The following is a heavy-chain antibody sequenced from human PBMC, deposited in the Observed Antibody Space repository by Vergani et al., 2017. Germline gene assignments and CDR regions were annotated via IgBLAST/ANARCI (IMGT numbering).Heavy chain of an antibody. CDR3: ARRSSSYYFDI. V-gene: IGHV4-59*04. Sequence: QVRLQESGPGLVKPSETLSLTCSVSGGSMSGYYWSWIRQPPGKELEWIGYIYSTGSTHHNPSLRRRINMSVDTSKNQFSLKLNSVTAADTAMYYCARRSSSYYFDIWGQGVLITVSS. CDR1: GGSMSGYY. J-gene: IGHJ5*02. CDR2: IYSTGST. D-gene: IGHD3-22*01.